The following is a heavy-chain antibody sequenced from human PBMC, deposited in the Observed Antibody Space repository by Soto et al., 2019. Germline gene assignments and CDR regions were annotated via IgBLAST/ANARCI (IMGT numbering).Heavy chain of an antibody. J-gene: IGHJ3*02. V-gene: IGHV3-33*01. CDR1: GFTLSNYG. CDR3: ARDYSPGLGLFDI. D-gene: IGHD3-10*01. Sequence: QVQLVESGGGVVQTGRSLRLSCAASGFTLSNYGMNWVRQAPGKGLEWVALIWYDGSNRYYADSVKGRFTISRDNSKNTLYLQMNSLRAEDTSVYYCARDYSPGLGLFDIWGQGTMVTVSS. CDR2: IWYDGSNR.